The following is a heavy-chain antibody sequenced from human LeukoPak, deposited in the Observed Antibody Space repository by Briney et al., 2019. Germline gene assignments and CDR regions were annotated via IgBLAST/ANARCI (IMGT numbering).Heavy chain of an antibody. D-gene: IGHD4-17*01. CDR1: GFTFSSSA. CDR3: ARGGGYVPYGDRRNGMDV. V-gene: IGHV3-21*01. Sequence: GGSLRLSCAASGFTFSSSAMNWVRPAPGKGLEWVSSINNVGSHIYYAGSVRGRFTISRDNAKNLLYLQMDSLRAEDTAVYYCARGGGYVPYGDRRNGMDVWGQGTTVTVSS. J-gene: IGHJ6*02. CDR2: INNVGSHI.